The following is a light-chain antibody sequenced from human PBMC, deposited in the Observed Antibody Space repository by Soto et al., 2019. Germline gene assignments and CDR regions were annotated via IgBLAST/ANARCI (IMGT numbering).Light chain of an antibody. Sequence: QSVLTQPPSASGSPGQSVTISCTGTSSDVGGSNYVSWYQQHPGKAPKVIIYEVSKRPSGVPDRFSGSQSGNTASLTVSGLQAEDEADYYCCSTAGSNNPYVFGTGTKLTVL. CDR3: CSTAGSNNPYV. CDR2: EVS. CDR1: SSDVGGSNY. J-gene: IGLJ1*01. V-gene: IGLV2-8*01.